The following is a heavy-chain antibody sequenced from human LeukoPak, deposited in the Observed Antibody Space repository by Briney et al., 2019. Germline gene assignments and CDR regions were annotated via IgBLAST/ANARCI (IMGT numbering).Heavy chain of an antibody. Sequence: PSQTLSLTCTVSGGSISSGGYYWSWIRQHPGKGLEWIGYIYYSGSTYYNPSLKSRVTISVDTSKNQFSLKLSSVTAADTAVYYCARVNENWSPMPSYYYYMDVWGKGTTVTVSS. CDR1: GGSISSGGYY. CDR3: ARVNENWSPMPSYYYYMDV. D-gene: IGHD3-3*01. CDR2: IYYSGST. V-gene: IGHV4-31*03. J-gene: IGHJ6*03.